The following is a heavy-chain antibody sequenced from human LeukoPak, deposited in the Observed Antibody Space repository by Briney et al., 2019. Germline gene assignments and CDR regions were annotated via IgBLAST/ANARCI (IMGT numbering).Heavy chain of an antibody. CDR2: IYYSGST. V-gene: IGHV4-59*01. CDR3: ARGGGSTDYYDSSGYF. CDR1: GDSINSYY. D-gene: IGHD3-22*01. Sequence: SETLSLTCTVSGDSINSYYWTWIRQPPGKGLEWIGYIYYSGSTNYNPSLKSRVTISVDTSRNQFSLKLSSVTAADTAVYYCARGGGSTDYYDSSGYFWGQGTLVTVSS. J-gene: IGHJ4*02.